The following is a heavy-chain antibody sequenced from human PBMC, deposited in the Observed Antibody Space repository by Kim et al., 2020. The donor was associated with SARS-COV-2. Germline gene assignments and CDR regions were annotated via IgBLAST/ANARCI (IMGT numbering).Heavy chain of an antibody. J-gene: IGHJ4*02. CDR3: ARDNTGYCRDGGCHTFDY. V-gene: IGHV4-59*13. D-gene: IGHD2-15*01. CDR1: GGSIGPYY. CDR2: INYNGGS. Sequence: SETLSLTCTVSGGSIGPYYWSWIRQSPEKGLEWIANINYNGGSNYNPSLKSRVTISVDTSKNQFSLNLNSVTAADTAVYFCARDNTGYCRDGGCHTFDYWGQGTLVTVSS.